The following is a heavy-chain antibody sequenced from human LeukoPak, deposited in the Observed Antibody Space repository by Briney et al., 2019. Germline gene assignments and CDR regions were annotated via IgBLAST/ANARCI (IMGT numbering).Heavy chain of an antibody. J-gene: IGHJ4*02. Sequence: GGSLRLSCEASGFTFSRYWMSWVRQAPGKGLEWVANIKEDGSEKDYVDSVKGRFTISRDNAKNSLYLQMNSLRAEDTAVYYCARALDYYFDYWGQGTLVTVSS. V-gene: IGHV3-7*03. CDR2: IKEDGSEK. CDR1: GFTFSRYW. D-gene: IGHD3-9*01. CDR3: ARALDYYFDY.